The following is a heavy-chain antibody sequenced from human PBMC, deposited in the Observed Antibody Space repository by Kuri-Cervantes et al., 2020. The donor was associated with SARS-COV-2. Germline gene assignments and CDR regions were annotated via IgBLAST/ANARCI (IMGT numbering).Heavy chain of an antibody. Sequence: ASVKVSCKASGYTFTSYDINWVRQATGQGLEWMGWMNPNSGNTGYAQKLQGRVTMTTDTSTSTAYMGLRSLRSDDTAVYYCARDGTHVYDYVWGSYRWADYWGQGTLVTVSS. V-gene: IGHV1-8*01. CDR1: GYTFTSYD. CDR3: ARDGTHVYDYVWGSYRWADY. J-gene: IGHJ4*02. CDR2: MNPNSGNT. D-gene: IGHD3-16*02.